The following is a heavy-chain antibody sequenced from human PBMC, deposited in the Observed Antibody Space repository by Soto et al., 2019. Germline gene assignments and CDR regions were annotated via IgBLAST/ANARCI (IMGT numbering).Heavy chain of an antibody. V-gene: IGHV4-34*01. CDR3: ARDKAYCSSTSCYGGDFDY. D-gene: IGHD2-2*01. Sequence: QVQLQQWGAGLLKPSETLSLTCAVYGGSFSGYYWSWIRQPPGKGLEWIGEINHSGSTNYNPSLKSRVTISVDTSKNQFSLKLSSVTAADTAVYYCARDKAYCSSTSCYGGDFDYWGQGTLVTVSS. J-gene: IGHJ4*02. CDR2: INHSGST. CDR1: GGSFSGYY.